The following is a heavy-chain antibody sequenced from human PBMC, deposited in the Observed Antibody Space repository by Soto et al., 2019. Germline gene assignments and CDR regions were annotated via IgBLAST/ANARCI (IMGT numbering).Heavy chain of an antibody. CDR2: IYHSGST. V-gene: IGHV4-30-2*01. CDR3: ARGGTMIVVDGAGAFDI. Sequence: SETLSLTCAVSGGSISSGGYSWSWIRQPPGKGLEWIGYIYHSGSTYYNPSLKSRVTMSVELSKNQFSLRLSSMTAADTAVYYCARGGTMIVVDGAGAFDIWGQGTMVTVSS. D-gene: IGHD3-22*01. CDR1: GGSISSGGYS. J-gene: IGHJ3*02.